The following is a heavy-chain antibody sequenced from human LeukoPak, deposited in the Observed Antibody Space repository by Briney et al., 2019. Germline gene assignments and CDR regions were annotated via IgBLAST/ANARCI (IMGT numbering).Heavy chain of an antibody. CDR3: TKGYDSSGYYSPIAY. Sequence: GGSLRLSCAAPGFSFSSYAMNWVRQAPGKGLEWVAVIAYDGNNKYYEDSVKGRFTISRDNSKNTLYLQMNSLTTEDTALYYCTKGYDSSGYYSPIAYWGQGTLVTVSS. CDR1: GFSFSSYA. V-gene: IGHV3-30*18. J-gene: IGHJ4*02. D-gene: IGHD3-22*01. CDR2: IAYDGNNK.